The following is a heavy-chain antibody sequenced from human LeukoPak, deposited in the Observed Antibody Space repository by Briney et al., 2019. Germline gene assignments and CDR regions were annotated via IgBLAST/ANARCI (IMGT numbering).Heavy chain of an antibody. V-gene: IGHV6-1*01. D-gene: IGHD6-6*01. CDR2: TYYRSKWYN. J-gene: IGHJ2*01. Sequence: SQTLSLTCAISGDSVSSNSAAWNWIRQSPSRGLQWLGRTYYRSKWYNDYAVSVKSRITINPDTSKNQFSLQLNSVTPEDTAVYYCARGIAARPDWYFDLWGRGTLVTVSS. CDR3: ARGIAARPDWYFDL. CDR1: GDSVSSNSAA.